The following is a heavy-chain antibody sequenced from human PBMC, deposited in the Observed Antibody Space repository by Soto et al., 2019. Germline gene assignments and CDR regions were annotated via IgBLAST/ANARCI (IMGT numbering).Heavy chain of an antibody. CDR2: ISGSAGST. V-gene: IGHV3-23*01. CDR1: GFTLSSYA. J-gene: IGHJ4*02. CDR3: AKDPRL. Sequence: GGSLRLSCAASGFTLSSYAMNWVRQVPGKGLEWVSTISGSAGSTYYADSVTGRFTTSRDNSKNTLYLQMNSLRAEDTAVYYCAKDPRLWGQGTLVTVSS.